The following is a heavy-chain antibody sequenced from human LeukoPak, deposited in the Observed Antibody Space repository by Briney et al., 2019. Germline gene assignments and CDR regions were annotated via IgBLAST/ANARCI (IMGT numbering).Heavy chain of an antibody. CDR1: GFTFSSYA. J-gene: IGHJ4*02. CDR3: ARDTYYYDSSGAYDY. Sequence: GGSLRLSCAASGFTFSSYAMHWVRQAPGKGLEWVAVISYDGSNKYYADSVKGRFTISSDNSKNTLYLQMNSLRAEDTAVYYCARDTYYYDSSGAYDYWGQGTLVTVSS. V-gene: IGHV3-30-3*01. CDR2: ISYDGSNK. D-gene: IGHD3-22*01.